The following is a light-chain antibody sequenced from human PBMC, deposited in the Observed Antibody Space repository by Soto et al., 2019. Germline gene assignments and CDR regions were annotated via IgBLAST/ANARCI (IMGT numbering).Light chain of an antibody. J-gene: IGLJ1*01. Sequence: QSVLTPPPSGSWAAGHRGRISWAGSCTTIGAGYGVHWYQQRPGTAPKLLIVGNTIRPSGVPDRFSASTSGTSASLAIAGLQAEDEGDYYCQSYDSTLSARYVFGTGTKVTVL. CDR1: CTTIGAGYG. CDR2: GNT. V-gene: IGLV1-40*01. CDR3: QSYDSTLSARYV.